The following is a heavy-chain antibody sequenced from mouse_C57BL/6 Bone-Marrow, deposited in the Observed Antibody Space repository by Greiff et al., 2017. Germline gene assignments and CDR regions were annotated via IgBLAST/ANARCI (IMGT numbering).Heavy chain of an antibody. D-gene: IGHD2-3*01. CDR1: GYTFTDYY. CDR2: INPYNGGT. J-gene: IGHJ4*01. V-gene: IGHV1-19*01. Sequence: VQLQQSGPVLVKPGASVTMSCKASGYTFTDYYMHWVKQSHGKSLEWIGVINPYNGGTSYNQKFKGKATLTVDKSSSTAYMGLNSLTSEDSAVYYCARDGGAMDYWGQGTSVTVAS. CDR3: ARDGGAMDY.